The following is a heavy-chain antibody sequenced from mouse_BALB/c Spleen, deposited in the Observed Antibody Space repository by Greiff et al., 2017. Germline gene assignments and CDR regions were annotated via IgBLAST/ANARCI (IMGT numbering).Heavy chain of an antibody. CDR1: GDSITSGY. CDR3: ARWGDGTTTRGAMDY. V-gene: IGHV3-8*02. J-gene: IGHJ4*01. Sequence: EVKLEESGPSLVKPSQTLSLTCSVTGDSITSGYWNWIRKFPGNKLEYMGYISYSGSTYYNPSLKSRISITRDTSKNQYYLQLNSVTTEDTATYYCARWGDGTTTRGAMDYWGQGTSVTVSS. D-gene: IGHD2-1*01. CDR2: ISYSGST.